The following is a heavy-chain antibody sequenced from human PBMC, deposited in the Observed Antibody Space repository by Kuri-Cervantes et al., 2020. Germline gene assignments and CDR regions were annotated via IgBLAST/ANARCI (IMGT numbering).Heavy chain of an antibody. D-gene: IGHD6-13*01. Sequence: GESLKISCAASGFTLSSYAMHWVRQAPGKGLEWVAVISYDGSNKYYADSVKGRFSISRDNSKNTLFLQMNSLRAEDTGLYYCASWAGVVSNWYGPFDFWGQGTLVTVSS. CDR2: ISYDGSNK. CDR3: ASWAGVVSNWYGPFDF. J-gene: IGHJ4*02. CDR1: GFTLSSYA. V-gene: IGHV3-30-3*01.